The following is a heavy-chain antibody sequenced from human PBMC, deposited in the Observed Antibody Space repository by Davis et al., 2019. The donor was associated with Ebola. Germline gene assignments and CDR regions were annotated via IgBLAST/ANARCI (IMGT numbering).Heavy chain of an antibody. D-gene: IGHD3-16*02. V-gene: IGHV4-59*01. J-gene: IGHJ6*02. CDR3: ARTVALGELSPHRNYYYGMDV. CDR1: GGSISSYF. CDR2: ISFSGNT. Sequence: SETLSLTCSVSGGSISSYFWTWIRQPPGKGLEWVGYISFSGNTNYNPSLKGRVTISVDTPKSHFSLKLESVTAADTAVYYCARTVALGELSPHRNYYYGMDVWGQGTTVTVSS.